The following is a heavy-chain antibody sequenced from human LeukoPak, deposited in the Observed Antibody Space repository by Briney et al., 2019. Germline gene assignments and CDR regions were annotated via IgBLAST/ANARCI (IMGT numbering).Heavy chain of an antibody. CDR1: GGSISSYY. V-gene: IGHV4-59*01. Sequence: SETLSLTCTVSGGSISSYYWSWIRQPPGKGLEWIGYTYYSGSTNYNPSLKSRVTISVDTSKNQFSLKLTSVTAADTAVYYCARRNNNSSGYYSIYFDSWGQGTLVTVSS. CDR2: TYYSGST. J-gene: IGHJ4*02. D-gene: IGHD3-22*01. CDR3: ARRNNNSSGYYSIYFDS.